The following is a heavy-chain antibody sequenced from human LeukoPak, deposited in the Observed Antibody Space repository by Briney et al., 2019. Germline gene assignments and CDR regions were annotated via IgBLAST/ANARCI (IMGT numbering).Heavy chain of an antibody. Sequence: GVALRLSHAGSGFAFGTYAMRWVAPAPGMGVAGVSSISAIGQATYYADSVQGWFTISRDNSKSTLYFQLTSLRAEDTATYYCARDPYNTILYRLAHWGQGTLVTVSS. V-gene: IGHV3-23*01. D-gene: IGHD3-10*01. CDR2: ISAIGQAT. CDR1: GFAFGTYA. J-gene: IGHJ4*02. CDR3: ARDPYNTILYRLAH.